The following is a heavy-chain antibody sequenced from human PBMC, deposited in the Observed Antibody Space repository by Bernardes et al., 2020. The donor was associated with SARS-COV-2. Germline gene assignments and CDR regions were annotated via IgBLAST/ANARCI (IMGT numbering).Heavy chain of an antibody. Sequence: GGSLRLSCAASGFTFSSYAMHWVRQAPGKGLEWVAVISYDGSNKYYADSVKGRFTISRDNSKNTLYLQMNSLRAEDTAVYYCARESGYSYGWRTPSCWFDPWGQGTLVTVSS. D-gene: IGHD5-18*01. V-gene: IGHV3-30-3*01. CDR3: ARESGYSYGWRTPSCWFDP. CDR2: ISYDGSNK. CDR1: GFTFSSYA. J-gene: IGHJ5*02.